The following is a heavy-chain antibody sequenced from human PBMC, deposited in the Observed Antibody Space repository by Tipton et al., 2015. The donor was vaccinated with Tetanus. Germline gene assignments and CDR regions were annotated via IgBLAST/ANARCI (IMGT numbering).Heavy chain of an antibody. CDR1: GGSFSGYY. Sequence: TLSLTCAVYGGSFSGYYWSWIRQPPGKGLEWNGHIYYSGSTNYNPSLKSRVTISIDTSKNQFSLELTSVTAADAAVYFCARAPRHYYSYGNVDRKLWPTAFDAWGPGTTVTVS. V-gene: IGHV4-59*01. CDR3: ARAPRHYYSYGNVDRKLWPTAFDA. D-gene: IGHD3-16*01. J-gene: IGHJ3*01. CDR2: IYYSGST.